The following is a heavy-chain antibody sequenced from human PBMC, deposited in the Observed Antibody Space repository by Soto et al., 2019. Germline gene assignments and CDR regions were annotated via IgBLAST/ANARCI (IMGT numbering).Heavy chain of an antibody. D-gene: IGHD6-13*01. V-gene: IGHV4-34*01. CDR3: ARGHYRIAAAGTGEK. CDR1: GGSFSGYY. CDR2: INHSGST. Sequence: SETLSLTCAVYGGSFSGYYWSWIRQPPGKGLEWIGEINHSGSTNYNPSLKSRVTISVDTSKNQFSLKLSSVTAADTAVYYCARGHYRIAAAGTGEKWGQGTLVTVS. J-gene: IGHJ4*02.